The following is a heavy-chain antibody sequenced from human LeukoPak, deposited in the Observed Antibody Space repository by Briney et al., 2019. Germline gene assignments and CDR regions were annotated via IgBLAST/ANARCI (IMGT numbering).Heavy chain of an antibody. CDR2: RYSSGPT. J-gene: IGHJ3*02. CDR1: GFVVSSKY. D-gene: IGHD6-19*01. V-gene: IGHV3-66*01. Sequence: GGSLRLSCAVSGFVVSSKYMSWVRQAPGKGLEWVAVRYSSGPTYYADSLKGRVTISRDDSKNTLSLQINGLRVEDTAVYYCAKGGMTSGWKGGVFDIWGQGTLVVVSS. CDR3: AKGGMTSGWKGGVFDI.